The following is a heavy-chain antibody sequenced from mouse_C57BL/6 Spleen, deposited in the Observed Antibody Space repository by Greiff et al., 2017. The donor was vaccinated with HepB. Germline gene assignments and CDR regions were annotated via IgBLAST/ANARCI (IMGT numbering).Heavy chain of an antibody. CDR1: GYTFTSYW. D-gene: IGHD1-1*01. J-gene: IGHJ1*03. CDR3: ARGGSSYLWYFDV. V-gene: IGHV1-53*01. Sequence: QVQLQQPGTELVKPGASVKLSCKASGYTFTSYWMHWVKQRPGQGLEWIGNINPSNGGTNYNEKFKSKATLTVDKSSSTAYMQLSSLTSEDSAVYDCARGGSSYLWYFDVWGTGTTVTVSS. CDR2: INPSNGGT.